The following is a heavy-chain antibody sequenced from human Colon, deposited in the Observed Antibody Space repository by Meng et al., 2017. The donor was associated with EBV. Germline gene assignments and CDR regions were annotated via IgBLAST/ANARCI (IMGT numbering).Heavy chain of an antibody. Sequence: QRQPTESGPGPVKPSETLSLTCTVSGGSISSNGYYWDWVRQPPGKGLEWIGAIYHSGSTSYNPSLQSRVTMFVDTSKNQFSLMLTSVTATDTAVYYCARRRGGSGRDCWGQGTLVTVSS. CDR3: ARRRGGSGRDC. CDR2: IYHSGST. CDR1: GGSISSNGYY. J-gene: IGHJ4*02. D-gene: IGHD3-10*01. V-gene: IGHV4-39*01.